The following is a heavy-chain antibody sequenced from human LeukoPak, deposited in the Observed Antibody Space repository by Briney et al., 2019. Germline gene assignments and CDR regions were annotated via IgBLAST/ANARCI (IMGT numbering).Heavy chain of an antibody. D-gene: IGHD3-10*01. Sequence: GGSLRLSCAASGFTFSNYGMHWVRQAPGKGLEWVTFIRFDGIDKYYADSVKGRFTISRDDSKNTLYLLMNSLRAEDTAVYYCARSITYYNSASSLGYWGQGTLVTVSS. V-gene: IGHV3-30*02. J-gene: IGHJ4*02. CDR1: GFTFSNYG. CDR2: IRFDGIDK. CDR3: ARSITYYNSASSLGY.